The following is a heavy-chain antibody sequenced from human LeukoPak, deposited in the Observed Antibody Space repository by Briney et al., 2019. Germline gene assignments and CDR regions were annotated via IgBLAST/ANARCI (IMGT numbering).Heavy chain of an antibody. J-gene: IGHJ6*02. V-gene: IGHV3-7*03. CDR1: GFILSNHW. D-gene: IGHD1/OR15-1a*01. Sequence: GSSLRLSCAASGFILSNHWMTWVRQAPGKGPEWVANMNKDGSQKYYVDSVKGRFTISRDTAKNSLYLQMNNLRVEDTALYYCARNNDMDVWGQGITVIVSS. CDR3: ARNNDMDV. CDR2: MNKDGSQK.